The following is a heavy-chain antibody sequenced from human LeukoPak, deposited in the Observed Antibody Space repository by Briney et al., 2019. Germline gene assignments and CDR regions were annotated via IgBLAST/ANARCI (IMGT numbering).Heavy chain of an antibody. CDR1: GGSISSYY. V-gene: IGHV4-59*01. Sequence: SETLSLTCTVSGGSISSYYWSWIRQPPGKGLEWIGYMYYSGSTNYNPSLKSRVTISVDTSKNQFSLKLSSVTAADTAVYYCARDRGSQPFIDYWGQGTLVTVSS. CDR2: MYYSGST. CDR3: ARDRGSQPFIDY. D-gene: IGHD1-26*01. J-gene: IGHJ4*02.